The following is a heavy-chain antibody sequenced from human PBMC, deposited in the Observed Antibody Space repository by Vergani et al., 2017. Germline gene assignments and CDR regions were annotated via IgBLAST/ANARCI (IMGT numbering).Heavy chain of an antibody. CDR1: GFTFNSYG. CDR3: AKEGGGYCSGGTCYPEY. Sequence: QVQLVESGGGVVQPGGSLRLSCAASGFTFNSYGMHWVRQAPGKGLEWVASIRCDESRRYYGDSMEGPFTISRDNSKNTLYLQMKSLRPEDTAVYYCAKEGGGYCSGGTCYPEYWGQGTLVIVS. D-gene: IGHD2-15*01. V-gene: IGHV3-30*02. CDR2: IRCDESRR. J-gene: IGHJ4*02.